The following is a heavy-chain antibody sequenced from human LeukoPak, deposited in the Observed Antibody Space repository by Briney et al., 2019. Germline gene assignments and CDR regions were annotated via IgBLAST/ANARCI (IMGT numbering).Heavy chain of an antibody. Sequence: GGSLRLSCAAPGFTFTTYAMSCVRQAPGKGLEWVSAISGSGGSTYYADSVKGRFTISRDNSRDTLYLQMNSLRAEDTAVYYCAKGYYDYVWGSYYFDYWGQGTLVTVSS. CDR2: ISGSGGST. V-gene: IGHV3-23*01. D-gene: IGHD3-16*01. CDR1: GFTFTTYA. J-gene: IGHJ4*02. CDR3: AKGYYDYVWGSYYFDY.